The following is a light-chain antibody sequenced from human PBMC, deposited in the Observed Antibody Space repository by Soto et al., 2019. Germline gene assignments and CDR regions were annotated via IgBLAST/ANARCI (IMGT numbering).Light chain of an antibody. CDR1: QSISSY. CDR2: AAS. J-gene: IGKJ5*01. CDR3: QQVYSTPIT. Sequence: DIQMTQSPSSLSASVGDRVTITCRASQSISSYLNCFQQKPGKAPKLLIYAASSLQSGVPSRFSGSGSGTDFTLTISSLQPEDFVTYYCQQVYSTPITFGQGTRLEIK. V-gene: IGKV1-39*01.